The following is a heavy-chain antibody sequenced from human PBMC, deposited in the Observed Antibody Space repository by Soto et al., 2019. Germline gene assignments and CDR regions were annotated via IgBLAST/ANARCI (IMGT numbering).Heavy chain of an antibody. V-gene: IGHV3-9*01. D-gene: IGHD3-10*01. CDR2: ISWNSGSI. CDR3: AKDSRGPFGEFYASDI. J-gene: IGHJ3*02. Sequence: EVQLVESGGGLVQPGRSLRLSCAASGFTFDDYAMHWVRQAPGKGLEWVSGISWNSGSIGYADSVKGRFTISRDNAKNSLYLQMNSLRAEDTALYYCAKDSRGPFGEFYASDIWGQGTMVTVSS. CDR1: GFTFDDYA.